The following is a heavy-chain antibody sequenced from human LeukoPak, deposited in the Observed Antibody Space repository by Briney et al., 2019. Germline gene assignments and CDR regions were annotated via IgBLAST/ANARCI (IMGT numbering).Heavy chain of an antibody. CDR3: AKDLIAVGDGYYFDY. Sequence: GSLRLSCGASGFTFSSFAMTWVRQAPGKGLEWVSAVSRNGDSTYYAESVKGRFTISRDNSKNTLYLQMNSLRAEDTALYYCAKDLIAVGDGYYFDYWGQGTLVTVSS. D-gene: IGHD6-19*01. J-gene: IGHJ4*02. CDR1: GFTFSSFA. CDR2: VSRNGDST. V-gene: IGHV3-23*01.